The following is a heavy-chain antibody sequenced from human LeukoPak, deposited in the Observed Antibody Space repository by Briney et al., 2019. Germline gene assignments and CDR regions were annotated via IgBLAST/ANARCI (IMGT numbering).Heavy chain of an antibody. D-gene: IGHD3-10*01. CDR2: VSINSKTI. CDR3: ARTGPLYYYGSGSCFDF. CDR1: GFTFSTFA. Sequence: GGSLRLSCAASGFTFSTFAMIWVRQAPGKGLEWVSYVSINSKTIYYADSLKGRFTISRDNAKYLVYLQMNSLRVEDTGVYFRARTGPLYYYGSGSCFDFWGQGALVTVSS. V-gene: IGHV3-48*04. J-gene: IGHJ4*02.